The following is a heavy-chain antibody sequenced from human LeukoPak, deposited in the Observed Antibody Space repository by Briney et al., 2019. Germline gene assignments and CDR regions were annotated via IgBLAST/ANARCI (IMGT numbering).Heavy chain of an antibody. CDR2: ITPSSSTI. CDR1: GFTFSSYS. D-gene: IGHD6-19*01. J-gene: IGHJ4*02. V-gene: IGHV3-48*04. CDR3: ARRWAVAAVDY. Sequence: GGSLRLSCAASGFTFSSYSMNWVRQAPGKGLEWVSYITPSSSTIYYADSVKGRFTISRDNAKNTLYLQMNSLRTEDTAVYYCARRWAVAAVDYWGQGTLVTVSS.